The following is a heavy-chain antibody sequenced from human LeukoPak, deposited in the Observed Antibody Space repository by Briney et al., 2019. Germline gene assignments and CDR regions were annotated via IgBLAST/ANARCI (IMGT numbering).Heavy chain of an antibody. D-gene: IGHD6-19*01. CDR3: ASSYSSGWYDWFDP. V-gene: IGHV3-21*01. CDR2: ISGSSKSI. CDR1: GFTFSSHD. J-gene: IGHJ5*02. Sequence: GGSLRLSCATSGFTFSSHDMNWVRQAPGKGLEWVSSISGSSKSIDYADSLKGRFAISRDNAKNSLYLQMNSLRAEDTAVYYCASSYSSGWYDWFDPWGQGTLVTVSS.